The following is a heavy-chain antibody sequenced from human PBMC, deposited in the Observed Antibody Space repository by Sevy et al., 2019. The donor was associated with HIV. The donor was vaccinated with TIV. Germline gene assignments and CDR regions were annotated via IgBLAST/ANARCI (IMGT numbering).Heavy chain of an antibody. V-gene: IGHV4-59*08. CDR3: ARRNDFDI. Sequence: SETLSLTCTVSGGRMNSDHWNWIRQPPGKGLEWIGYVYYTGGTNYNPALKNRVTISVDRTKNQFSLKLTSVTAADTAVYYCARRNDFDIWGQGTMVTVSS. J-gene: IGHJ3*02. CDR1: GGRMNSDH. CDR2: VYYTGGT.